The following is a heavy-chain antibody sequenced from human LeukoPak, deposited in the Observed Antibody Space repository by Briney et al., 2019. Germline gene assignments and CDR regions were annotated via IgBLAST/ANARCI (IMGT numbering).Heavy chain of an antibody. J-gene: IGHJ4*02. CDR1: GASISSHY. CDR2: ISYSAST. CDR3: AIYYYDSSGYYYFDY. V-gene: IGHV4-59*11. D-gene: IGHD3-22*01. Sequence: SETLSLTCTVSGASISSHYWSWLRQPPGKGLEWIGYISYSASTNYNPSLKSRVTISVDTSKNQFSLKLRSVTAADTAVYFCAIYYYDSSGYYYFDYWGQGTLVSVSS.